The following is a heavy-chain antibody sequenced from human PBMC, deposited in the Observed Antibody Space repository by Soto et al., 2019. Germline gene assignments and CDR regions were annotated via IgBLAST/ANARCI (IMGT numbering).Heavy chain of an antibody. J-gene: IGHJ5*02. Sequence: GASVKVSCKSSGYTIINYGISWVRQAPGQGLEWMGWISGYNGNTNYAQKFQGRVTMTTDTSTSTAYMELRSLKSDDTAVYYCARDEVPAANWLDPWGQGSMVTVSS. D-gene: IGHD2-2*01. V-gene: IGHV1-18*01. CDR2: ISGYNGNT. CDR1: GYTIINYG. CDR3: ARDEVPAANWLDP.